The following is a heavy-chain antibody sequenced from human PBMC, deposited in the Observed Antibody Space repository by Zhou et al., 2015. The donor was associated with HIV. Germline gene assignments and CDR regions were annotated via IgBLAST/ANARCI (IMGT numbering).Heavy chain of an antibody. J-gene: IGHJ4*02. CDR1: GFTFSSYG. D-gene: IGHD2-21*02. Sequence: QVQLVESGGGVVQPGRSLRLSCAASGFTFSSYGMHWVRQAPGKGLEWVAVISYDGSNKYYADSVKGRFTVSRDNAKNSLYVQMNSLRDEDTAVYYCATDEEGDSDFDYWGQGTLVTVSS. CDR2: ISYDGSNK. V-gene: IGHV3-30*03. CDR3: ATDEEGDSDFDY.